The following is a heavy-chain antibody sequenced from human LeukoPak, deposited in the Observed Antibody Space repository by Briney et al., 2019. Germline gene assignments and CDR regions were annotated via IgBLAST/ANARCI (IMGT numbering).Heavy chain of an antibody. CDR1: GFTFSDYY. CDR2: ISNSGSNT. CDR3: ARGARGRIQLWFFDY. V-gene: IGHV3-11*01. J-gene: IGHJ4*02. D-gene: IGHD5-18*01. Sequence: GGSLRLSCAASGFTFSDYYMNCIRQAPGKGLERISYISNSGSNTYYADSVKGRFTISRDNAENSLYLQVDSLRAEDTAVYYCARGARGRIQLWFFDYWGQGTLVTVSS.